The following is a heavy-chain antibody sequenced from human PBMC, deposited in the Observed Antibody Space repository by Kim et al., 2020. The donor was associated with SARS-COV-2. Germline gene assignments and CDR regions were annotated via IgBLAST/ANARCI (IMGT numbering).Heavy chain of an antibody. Sequence: GGSLRLSCAASGFTFNTYAMSWVRQAPGKGLEWVSGIRDSGSSTKYSDSVKGRFSISRDNSKNTLYLQMDSLRAEDTAVYYCAKVTSGSSGWFEYFHHWGQGTLVTVSS. CDR2: IRDSGSST. CDR3: AKVTSGSSGWFEYFHH. D-gene: IGHD6-19*01. CDR1: GFTFNTYA. V-gene: IGHV3-23*01. J-gene: IGHJ1*01.